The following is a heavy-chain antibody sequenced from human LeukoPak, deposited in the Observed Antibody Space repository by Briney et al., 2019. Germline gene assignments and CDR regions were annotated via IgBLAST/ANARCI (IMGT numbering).Heavy chain of an antibody. Sequence: GGSLRLSCAASGFTFSSYGMHWVRQAPGKGLEWVAVISYDGSNKYYADSVKGRFTISRDNSKNTLYLQMNSLRAEDTAVYYCAKALVRGYSGYDSLWSQGTLVTVSS. J-gene: IGHJ4*02. CDR3: AKALVRGYSGYDSL. D-gene: IGHD5-12*01. CDR1: GFTFSSYG. V-gene: IGHV3-30*18. CDR2: ISYDGSNK.